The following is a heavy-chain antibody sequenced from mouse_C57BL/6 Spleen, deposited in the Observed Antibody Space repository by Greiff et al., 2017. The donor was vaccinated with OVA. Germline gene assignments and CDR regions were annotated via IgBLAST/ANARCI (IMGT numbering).Heavy chain of an antibody. D-gene: IGHD3-2*02. CDR1: GFTFSDYG. CDR2: ISSGSSTI. Sequence: DVHLVESGGGLVKPGGSLKLSCAASGFTFSDYGMHWVRQAPEKGLEWVAYISSGSSTIYYADTVKGRFTISRDNAKNTLFLQMTSLRSEDTAMYYCARRLRGYFDYWGQGTTLTVSS. J-gene: IGHJ2*01. V-gene: IGHV5-17*01. CDR3: ARRLRGYFDY.